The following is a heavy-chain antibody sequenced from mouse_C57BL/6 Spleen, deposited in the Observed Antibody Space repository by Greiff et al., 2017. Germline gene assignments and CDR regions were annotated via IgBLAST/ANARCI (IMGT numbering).Heavy chain of an antibody. CDR1: GYTFTDYY. J-gene: IGHJ4*01. Sequence: EVQLQQSGPELVKPGASVKLSCKASGYTFTDYYMNWVKQSHGKSLEWIGDINPNNGGTSYNQKFKGKATLTVDKSSSTAYMELRSLTSEDSAVYYCARWGRGAMDYWGQGTSVTVSS. V-gene: IGHV1-26*01. CDR2: INPNNGGT. CDR3: ARWGRGAMDY. D-gene: IGHD3-3*01.